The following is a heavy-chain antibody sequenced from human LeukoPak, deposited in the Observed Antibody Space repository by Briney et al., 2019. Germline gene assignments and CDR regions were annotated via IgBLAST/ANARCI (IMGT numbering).Heavy chain of an antibody. CDR3: ARRVGGGIAAVGAFDI. Sequence: SETLSLTCTVSGGSISSSSYYWGWIRQPPGKGLEWIGSTYYSGSTYYNPSLKSRGVAISGDTAKNQFSLTLNSVTAADTAVYHCARRVGGGIAAVGAFDIWGPGTMVTVSS. CDR1: GGSISSSSYY. CDR2: TYYSGST. D-gene: IGHD6-13*01. V-gene: IGHV4-39*01. J-gene: IGHJ3*02.